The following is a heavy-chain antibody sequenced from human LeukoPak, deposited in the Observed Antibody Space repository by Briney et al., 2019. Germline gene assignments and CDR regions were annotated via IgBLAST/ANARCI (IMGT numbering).Heavy chain of an antibody. V-gene: IGHV1-18*01. Sequence: ASVKVSCKASGYTFTSYGISWGRHGPGQGLEWMVLISAYNGNTNYAQKVQGRVTMTTDTSTSTAYMELRSLRSADTAVYYCAINYYGSRNSGGPMDVWGKGTTVTVSS. CDR1: GYTFTSYG. J-gene: IGHJ6*04. CDR2: ISAYNGNT. CDR3: AINYYGSRNSGGPMDV. D-gene: IGHD3-10*01.